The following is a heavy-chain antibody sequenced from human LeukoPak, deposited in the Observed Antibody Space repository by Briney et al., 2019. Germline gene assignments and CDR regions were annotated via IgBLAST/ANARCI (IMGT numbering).Heavy chain of an antibody. V-gene: IGHV3-74*03. CDR3: AKDMIRGVVDY. CDR1: GFTFSNSW. Sequence: PGGSLRLSCAASGFTFSNSWMHWVRQAPGKGLVWVSRINKDGSSTTNADSVKGRFTISRDNAKNTLYLQMNSLRAEDTAVYYCAKDMIRGVVDYWGQGTLVTVSS. CDR2: INKDGSST. D-gene: IGHD3-10*01. J-gene: IGHJ4*02.